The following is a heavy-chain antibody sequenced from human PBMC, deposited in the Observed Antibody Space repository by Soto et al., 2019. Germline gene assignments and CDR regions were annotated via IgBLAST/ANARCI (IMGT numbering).Heavy chain of an antibody. Sequence: ASVKVSCKASGYSFTSYGISWVRQAPGQGLGWMGWISAYNGKTNYAQKVQDRVTMTTDTSTSTAYMELRSLRSDDTAVYYCARETIYCSSSNCFFDYWGQGTLVTVSS. CDR3: ARETIYCSSSNCFFDY. CDR2: ISAYNGKT. CDR1: GYSFTSYG. J-gene: IGHJ4*02. D-gene: IGHD2-2*01. V-gene: IGHV1-18*01.